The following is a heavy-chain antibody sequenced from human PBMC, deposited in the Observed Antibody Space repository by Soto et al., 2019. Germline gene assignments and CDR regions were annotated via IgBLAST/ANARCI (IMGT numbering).Heavy chain of an antibody. CDR2: IIPIFGTA. D-gene: IGHD3-3*01. CDR3: ARDTILRFLEWFIARHDERSNGIDF. V-gene: IGHV1-69*13. CDR1: GSTYSSYA. Sequence: ASVKVSCKALGSTYSSYASCWLRQSPAQGLEWMGGIIPIFGTANYAQKFQGRVTITADESTSTAYMELSSLRSEDTAVYYCARDTILRFLEWFIARHDERSNGIDFWAQGTTVIVS. J-gene: IGHJ6*02.